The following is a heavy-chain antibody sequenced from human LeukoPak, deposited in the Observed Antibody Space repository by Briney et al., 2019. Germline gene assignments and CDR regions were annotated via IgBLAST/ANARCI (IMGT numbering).Heavy chain of an antibody. D-gene: IGHD3-10*01. V-gene: IGHV3-11*05. CDR3: ARASGSASYYAN. CDR2: ISSSTIYT. CDR1: GFTFSDYY. Sequence: PGGSLRLSCAASGFTFSDYYMNWIRQAPGKGLEWVSYISSSTIYTNYADSVKGRFTISRDNAKNSLYLQMNSLRAEDTAVYYCARASGSASYYANWGQGTLVTVSS. J-gene: IGHJ4*02.